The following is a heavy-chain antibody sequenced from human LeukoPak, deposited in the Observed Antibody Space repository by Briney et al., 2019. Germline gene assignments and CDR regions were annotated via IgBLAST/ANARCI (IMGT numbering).Heavy chain of an antibody. V-gene: IGHV4-39*07. CDR2: IYYSGST. Sequence: SETLSLTCTVSGGSISSSLNYWGWIRQPPGKGLEWIGSIYYSGSTYYNPSLKSRVTISVDTSKNQFSLKLSSVTAADTAVYYCARSIRRMTAGHLKRYCSGGSCPLGFWYYGMDVWGQGTTVTVSS. CDR1: GGSISSSLNY. CDR3: ARSIRRMTAGHLKRYCSGGSCPLGFWYYGMDV. J-gene: IGHJ6*02. D-gene: IGHD2-15*01.